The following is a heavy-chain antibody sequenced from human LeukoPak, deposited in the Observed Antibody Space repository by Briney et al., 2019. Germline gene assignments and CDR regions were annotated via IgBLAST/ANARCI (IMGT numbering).Heavy chain of an antibody. CDR1: GGSITSGNW. J-gene: IGHJ6*02. V-gene: IGHV4-4*02. CDR2: IYHSGST. CDR3: ARDRDGMGV. Sequence: SETLSLTCAVSGGSITSGNWWTWVRQPPGKGLEWIGAIYHSGSTDYNPSLKSRVTISVDKSKNQFSLRLNSVTAADTAVYFCARDRDGMGVWGQGTTVTVSS.